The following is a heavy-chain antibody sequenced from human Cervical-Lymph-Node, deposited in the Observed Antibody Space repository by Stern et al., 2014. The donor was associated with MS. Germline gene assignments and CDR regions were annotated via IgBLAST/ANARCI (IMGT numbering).Heavy chain of an antibody. J-gene: IGHJ4*02. D-gene: IGHD1-26*01. CDR3: ARQRSGARFDN. V-gene: IGHV5-51*01. Sequence: EVQLVESGAEVRKPEESLKISCKSSGYIFTNYWIAWVRQMPGKGLEWMGIIYPGDSDIRYNPSFQGQVTISGDKSISTAFLQWTSLKASDSAIYYCARQRSGARFDNWGQGTRVTVSS. CDR1: GYIFTNYW. CDR2: IYPGDSDI.